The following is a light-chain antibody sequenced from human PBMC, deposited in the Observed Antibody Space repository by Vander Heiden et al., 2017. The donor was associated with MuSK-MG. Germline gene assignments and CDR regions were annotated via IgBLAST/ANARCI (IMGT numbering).Light chain of an antibody. Sequence: DIVMTQTPLSLSVTPGQPASISCKSSQSLLHSDGKTYLYWYLQKPVLPPQLLIYEVSNRGSAVPDRSSAPGSGTDFTLRISRVVAEDVGVYYCTQRMALRHSFDQATRMEIK. J-gene: IGKJ2*03. CDR3: TQRMALRHS. CDR1: QSLLHSDGKTY. V-gene: IGKV2D-29*01. CDR2: EVS.